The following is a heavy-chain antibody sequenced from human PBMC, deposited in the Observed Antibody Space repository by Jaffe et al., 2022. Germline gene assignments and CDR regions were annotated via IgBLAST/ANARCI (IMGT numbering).Heavy chain of an antibody. Sequence: QVQLVESGGGVVQPGGSLRLSCAASGFTFSSYGMHWVRQAPGKGLEWVAFIRYDGSNKYYADSVKGRFTISRDNSKNTLYLQMNSLRAEDTAVYYCAKDPNNWNDGPADYWGQGTLVTVSS. J-gene: IGHJ4*02. D-gene: IGHD1-1*01. V-gene: IGHV3-30*02. CDR2: IRYDGSNK. CDR3: AKDPNNWNDGPADY. CDR1: GFTFSSYG.